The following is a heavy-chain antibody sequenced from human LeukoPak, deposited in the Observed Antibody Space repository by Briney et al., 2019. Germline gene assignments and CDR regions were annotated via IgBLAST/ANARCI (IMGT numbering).Heavy chain of an antibody. J-gene: IGHJ4*02. V-gene: IGHV4-59*01. CDR3: ARGGAGDGLDY. Sequence: PSETLSLTCTVSGGSISSYYWSWIRQPPGKGLEWIGYIYYSGSTNYNPSLKSRVTISVDTSKNQFSLKLSSVTAADTAVYYCARGGAGDGLDYWGQGTLVTVSS. D-gene: IGHD5-24*01. CDR1: GGSISSYY. CDR2: IYYSGST.